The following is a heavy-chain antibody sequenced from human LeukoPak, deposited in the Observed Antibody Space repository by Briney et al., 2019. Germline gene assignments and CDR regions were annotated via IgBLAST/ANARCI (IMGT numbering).Heavy chain of an antibody. CDR3: ARARRLPGDCPNGVCYWFDP. CDR2: INPNRGGT. V-gene: IGHV1-2*02. J-gene: IGHJ5*02. D-gene: IGHD2-8*01. Sequence: ASEKVSCKASGYTFTGYYMHWVRQAPGQGLEWMGWINPNRGGTNYAQKFQGRVTMTRDTSISTAYMELSRLRSDDTAVYYCARARRLPGDCPNGVCYWFDPWGQGTLVTVSP. CDR1: GYTFTGYY.